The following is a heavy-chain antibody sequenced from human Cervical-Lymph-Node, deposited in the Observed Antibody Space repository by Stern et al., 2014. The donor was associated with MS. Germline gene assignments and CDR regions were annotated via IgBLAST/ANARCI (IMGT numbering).Heavy chain of an antibody. D-gene: IGHD3-22*01. CDR1: GGSISSYY. CDR2: IYYSGST. J-gene: IGHJ4*02. V-gene: IGHV4-59*01. CDR3: ARVGDSSGYFDY. Sequence: VQLQESGPGLVKPSETLSLTCTVSGGSISSYYWSWIRQPPGKGLEWIGYIYYSGSTNYNPSLKSRVTISVDTSKNQFSLKLSSVTAADTAVYYCARVGDSSGYFDYWGQGTLVTVSS.